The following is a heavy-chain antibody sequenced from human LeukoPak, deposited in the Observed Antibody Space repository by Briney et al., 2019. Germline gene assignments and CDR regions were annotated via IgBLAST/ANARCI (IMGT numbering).Heavy chain of an antibody. D-gene: IGHD3-22*01. CDR3: AKEPDYYDSSGYQDY. V-gene: IGHV3-23*01. J-gene: IGHJ4*02. CDR2: ISGSGGST. CDR1: GFTFSSYA. Sequence: GGSLRLSCAASGFTFSSYAMSWVRQAPGKGLEWVSAISGSGGSTYYADSVKGRFTISRDNSKNTLYLQMSSLRAEDTAVYYCAKEPDYYDSSGYQDYWGQGTLVTVSS.